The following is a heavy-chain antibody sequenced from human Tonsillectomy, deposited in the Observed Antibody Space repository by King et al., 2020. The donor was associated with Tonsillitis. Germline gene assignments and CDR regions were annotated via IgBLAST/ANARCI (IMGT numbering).Heavy chain of an antibody. CDR3: TRDHAVAPAFDY. CDR1: GFTFSNYA. J-gene: IGHJ4*02. V-gene: IGHV3-30*04. D-gene: IGHD2-15*01. Sequence: VQLVESGGGVVQPGRSLTLSCAASGFTFSNYAIDWVRQAPGKGLEWVAVISYGDGSNKFYADFVKGRFTLSRDTSNNMVYLQMDSLRVEDTAVYYCTRDHAVAPAFDYWGQGPLVTVSS. CDR2: ISYGDGSNK.